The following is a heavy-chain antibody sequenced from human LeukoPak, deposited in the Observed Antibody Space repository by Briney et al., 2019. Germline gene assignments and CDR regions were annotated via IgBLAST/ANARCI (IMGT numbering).Heavy chain of an antibody. Sequence: GASVKVSCKASGYTFTSYGISWVRQAPGQGLEWMGWISAYNGNTNYAQKLQGRVTMTTDTSTSTAYMELRSLRSDDTAVYYCAREGALRYFDWLLSGEYYFDYWGQGTLVTVSS. CDR2: ISAYNGNT. D-gene: IGHD3-9*01. CDR3: AREGALRYFDWLLSGEYYFDY. CDR1: GYTFTSYG. V-gene: IGHV1-18*01. J-gene: IGHJ4*02.